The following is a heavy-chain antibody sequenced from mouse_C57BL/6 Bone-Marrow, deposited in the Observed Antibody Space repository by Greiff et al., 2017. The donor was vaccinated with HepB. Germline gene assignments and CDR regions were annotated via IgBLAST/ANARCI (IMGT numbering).Heavy chain of an antibody. Sequence: EVKLVEPGGGLVKPGGSLKLSCAASGFTFSSYARSWVRQTPEKRLEWVATISDGGSYTDYPDNVKGRFTISRDNDKNNLYLQMSHLKSGDTAMYYCARPIYCDHGGFAYWGQGTLVTVSA. V-gene: IGHV5-4*03. D-gene: IGHD2-4*01. J-gene: IGHJ3*01. CDR2: ISDGGSYT. CDR1: GFTFSSYA. CDR3: ARPIYCDHGGFAY.